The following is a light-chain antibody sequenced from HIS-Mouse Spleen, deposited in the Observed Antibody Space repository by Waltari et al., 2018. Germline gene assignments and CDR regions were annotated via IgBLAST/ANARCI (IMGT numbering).Light chain of an antibody. Sequence: SSELPQDPAVSVALGQTVRITCPGDSLRSYSASWYQQKPGQAPVLVIYGKNNRPSGIPDRFSGSSSGNTASLTITGAQAEDEADYYCNSRDSSGNHWVFGGGTKLTVL. CDR1: SLRSYS. CDR2: GKN. J-gene: IGLJ3*02. V-gene: IGLV3-19*01. CDR3: NSRDSSGNHWV.